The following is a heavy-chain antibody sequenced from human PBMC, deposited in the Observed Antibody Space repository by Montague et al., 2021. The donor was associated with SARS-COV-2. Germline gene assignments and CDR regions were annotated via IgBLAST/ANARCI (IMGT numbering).Heavy chain of an antibody. CDR2: SNHRGST. J-gene: IGHJ4*02. CDR3: ARGILPMHMAVVVLIGGIYYFDS. D-gene: IGHD3-22*01. V-gene: IGHV4-34*01. CDR1: GGSFSNYY. Sequence: SETLSLTCAVYGGSFSNYYWSWIRQPPGKGLEWIGDSNHRGSTNYNPSLKSRVTISVDTSKNQFSLKLNSVTAADTAVYYCARGILPMHMAVVVLIGGIYYFDSWGQGTLVAVSS.